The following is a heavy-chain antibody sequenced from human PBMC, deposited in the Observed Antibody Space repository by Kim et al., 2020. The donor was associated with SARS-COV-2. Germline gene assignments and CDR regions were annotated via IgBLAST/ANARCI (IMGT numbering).Heavy chain of an antibody. D-gene: IGHD3-3*01. J-gene: IGHJ3*02. CDR2: IYYSGST. V-gene: IGHV4-30-4*01. Sequence: SETPSLTCTVSGGSISSGDYYWSWIRQPPGKGLEWIGYIYYSGSTYYNPSLKSRVTISVDTSKNQFSLKLSSVTAADTAVYYCARVKSSTYYDFWSGSPIQSVAFDIWGQGTMVTVSS. CDR1: GGSISSGDYY. CDR3: ARVKSSTYYDFWSGSPIQSVAFDI.